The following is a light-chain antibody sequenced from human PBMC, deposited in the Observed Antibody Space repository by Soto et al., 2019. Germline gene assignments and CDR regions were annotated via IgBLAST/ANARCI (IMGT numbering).Light chain of an antibody. CDR1: STDFVSYNR. V-gene: IGLV2-18*01. CDR2: EAS. CDR3: SLYTSENTYV. J-gene: IGLJ1*01. Sequence: QSVLTQPPSASGSPGQSVTISCTGTSTDFVSYNRVSWYQQPPGTAPKLIIYEASNRPSGVPDRFSGSKSGNTASLTISGLQAADEADYYCSLYTSENTYVFGAGTKLTVL.